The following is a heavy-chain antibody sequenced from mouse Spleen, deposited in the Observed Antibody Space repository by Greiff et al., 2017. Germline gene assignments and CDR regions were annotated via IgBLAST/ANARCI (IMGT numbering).Heavy chain of an antibody. CDR3: ARTVGGAWFAY. V-gene: IGHV5-17*01. J-gene: IGHJ3*01. Sequence: EVQVVESGGGLVKPGGSLKLSCAASGFTFSDYGMHWVRQAPEKGLEWVAYISSGSSTIYYADTVKGRFTISRDNAKNTLFLQMTSLRSEDTAMYYCARTVGGAWFAYWGQGTLVTVSA. CDR2: ISSGSSTI. D-gene: IGHD1-1*01. CDR1: GFTFSDYG.